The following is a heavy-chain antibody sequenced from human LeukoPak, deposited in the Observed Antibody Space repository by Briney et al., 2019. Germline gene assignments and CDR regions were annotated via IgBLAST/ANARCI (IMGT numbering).Heavy chain of an antibody. J-gene: IGHJ6*02. Sequence: SETLSLTCTVSGGSISSGDYYWSWIRQPPGKGLEWIGYIYVSGSTYFNPSLKSRVTISVDTSKDQFSLKLSSVTAVDTAVYYCARAFYGSGPDYYYGMDVWGQGTTVIVSS. CDR2: IYVSGST. D-gene: IGHD3-10*01. V-gene: IGHV4-30-4*01. CDR1: GGSISSGDYY. CDR3: ARAFYGSGPDYYYGMDV.